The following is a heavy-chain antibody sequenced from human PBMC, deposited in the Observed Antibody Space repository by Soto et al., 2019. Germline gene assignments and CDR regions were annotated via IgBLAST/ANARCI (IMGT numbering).Heavy chain of an antibody. J-gene: IGHJ4*02. CDR2: INHSGST. D-gene: IGHD3-22*01. CDR1: GGSFSGYY. CDR3: ARSYYDSSGYYYDSPRPNFDY. Sequence: PSETLSLTCAVYGGSFSGYYWSWIRQPPGKGLEWIGEINHSGSTNYNPSLKSRVTISVDTSKNQFSLKLSSVTAADTAVYYCARSYYDSSGYYYDSPRPNFDYWGQGTLVTVSS. V-gene: IGHV4-34*01.